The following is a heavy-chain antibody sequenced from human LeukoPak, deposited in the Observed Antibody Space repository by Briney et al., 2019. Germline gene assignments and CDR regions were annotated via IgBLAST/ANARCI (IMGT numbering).Heavy chain of an antibody. CDR3: AREDLVATTGLDS. CDR1: GYTFTGYY. Sequence: ASVKVSCKASGYTFTGYYIHWVRRDPGQGLEWMGLINPKSDGTIYAQKFQGRVTMTRDTSISTAYMELSRLRSDDTAVYYCAREDLVATTGLDSWGQGTLVTVSS. D-gene: IGHD5-12*01. J-gene: IGHJ4*02. CDR2: INPKSDGT. V-gene: IGHV1-2*02.